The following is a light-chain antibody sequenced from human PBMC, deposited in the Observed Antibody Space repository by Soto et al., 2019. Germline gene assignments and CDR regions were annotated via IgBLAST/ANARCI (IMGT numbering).Light chain of an antibody. CDR2: GAS. J-gene: IGKJ4*01. CDR1: QTVRNTY. V-gene: IGKV3-20*01. CDR3: QQYADAPLT. Sequence: EIVLTQSPGTLSLSPGERVTLSCRASQTVRNTYLAWYQQRPGQAPRLLISGASTRATGIPDRFSGGASGTDFTLTISRLEPEDFAVYYCQQYADAPLTFGGGTKVEIK.